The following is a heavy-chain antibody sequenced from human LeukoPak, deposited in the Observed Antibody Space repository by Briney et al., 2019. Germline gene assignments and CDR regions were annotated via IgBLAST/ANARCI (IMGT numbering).Heavy chain of an antibody. CDR3: ATNPEYSSSWYYFDY. CDR2: IKPSGGST. V-gene: IGHV1-46*01. J-gene: IGHJ4*02. CDR1: GYTFTSYY. Sequence: GASVKVSCKASGYTFTSYYMHWVRQAPGQGLEWMGIIKPSGGSTSYAQKFQGRVTMTRDTSTSTVYMEPSSLRSEDTAVYYCATNPEYSSSWYYFDYWGQGTLVTVSS. D-gene: IGHD6-13*01.